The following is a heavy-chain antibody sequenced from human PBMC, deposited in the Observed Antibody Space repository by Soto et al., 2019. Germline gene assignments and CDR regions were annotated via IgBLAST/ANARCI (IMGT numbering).Heavy chain of an antibody. J-gene: IGHJ6*02. V-gene: IGHV1-69*01. CDR1: GGTFSSYA. Sequence: QVQLVQSGAEVKKPGSSVKVSCKASGGTFSSYAISWVRQAPGQGLEWMGGIIPIFGTANYAQKFQGRVTITADESTSTAYMELSSLRSEDTAVYYCARAQGFWSGPVMYYYYGMDVWGQGTTVTVSS. CDR2: IIPIFGTA. CDR3: ARAQGFWSGPVMYYYYGMDV. D-gene: IGHD3-3*01.